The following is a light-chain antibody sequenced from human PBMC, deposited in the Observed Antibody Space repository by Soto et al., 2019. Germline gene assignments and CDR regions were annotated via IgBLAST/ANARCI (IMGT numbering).Light chain of an antibody. CDR3: QQYGSSGT. CDR1: QSVSNNY. J-gene: IGKJ1*01. Sequence: EMVGTQSPGTLSLSPGERATLSCRASQSVSNNYLAWYQQKPGQAPRLLIYGVSNRATGIPDRFSGSGSGTDFTLTISRLEPEDFAVYYCQQYGSSGTFGQGTKVDIK. CDR2: GVS. V-gene: IGKV3-20*01.